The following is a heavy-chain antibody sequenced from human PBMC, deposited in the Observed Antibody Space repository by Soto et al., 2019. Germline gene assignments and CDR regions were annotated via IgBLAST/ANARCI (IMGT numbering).Heavy chain of an antibody. Sequence: SETLSLTCSVSGDSISTVDYFWAWIRQPPGQTLEYIGYIYKSATAYYNPSFESRVAISLDTSKSQFSLTVTSVTAGDTAVYFCARGRYCLTGSCFPNWFDSWGRGTLVTVSS. D-gene: IGHD2-15*01. V-gene: IGHV4-30-4*01. J-gene: IGHJ5*01. CDR3: ARGRYCLTGSCFPNWFDS. CDR1: GDSISTVDYF. CDR2: IYKSATA.